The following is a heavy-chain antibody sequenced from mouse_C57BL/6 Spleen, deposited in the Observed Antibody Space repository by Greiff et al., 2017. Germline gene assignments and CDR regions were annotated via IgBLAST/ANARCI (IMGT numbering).Heavy chain of an antibody. CDR2: INYDGSST. V-gene: IGHV5-16*01. CDR3: AREIGITTVVDWYFDV. CDR1: GFTFSDYY. Sequence: EVQLVESEGGLVQPGSSMKLSCTASGFTFSDYYMAWVRQVPEKGLEWAANINYDGSSTYYLDSLKSRFIISRDNAKNILYLQMSSLKSEDTATYYCAREIGITTVVDWYFDVWGTGTTVTVSS. D-gene: IGHD1-1*01. J-gene: IGHJ1*03.